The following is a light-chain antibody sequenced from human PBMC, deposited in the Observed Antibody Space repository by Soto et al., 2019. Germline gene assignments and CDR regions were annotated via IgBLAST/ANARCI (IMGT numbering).Light chain of an antibody. CDR2: DVS. CDR3: SSSPTTSTRF. CDR1: SSDIGDYKY. V-gene: IGLV2-14*03. J-gene: IGLJ1*01. Sequence: QSALTQPASVSGSPGQSITISCTGTSSDIGDYKYVSWYQHHPGKAPKLMIFDVSNRPSGVSNRFSGSKSGNTASLTISGLQAEDEADYYCSSSPTTSTRFFGTGTKVTVL.